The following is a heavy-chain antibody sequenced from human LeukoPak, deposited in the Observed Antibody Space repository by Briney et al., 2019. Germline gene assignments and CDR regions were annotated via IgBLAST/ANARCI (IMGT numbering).Heavy chain of an antibody. CDR2: ITGSGGST. J-gene: IGHJ3*02. CDR1: GFTFSTYG. Sequence: GGSLRLSCVASGFTFSTYGMSWVRQAPGKGLEWVSAITGSGGSTYYADSVKGRFTISRDNSKNTLYLQINSLRAEDTAVYYCAKELSSSWYSRWAFDIWGQGAMVTVSS. CDR3: AKELSSSWYSRWAFDI. V-gene: IGHV3-23*01. D-gene: IGHD6-13*01.